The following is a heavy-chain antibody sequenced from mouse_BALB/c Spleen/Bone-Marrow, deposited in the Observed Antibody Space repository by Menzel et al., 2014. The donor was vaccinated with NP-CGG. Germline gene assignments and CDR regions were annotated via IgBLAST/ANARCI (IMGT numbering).Heavy chain of an antibody. V-gene: IGHV1-80*01. CDR3: ARGGTSVDY. Sequence: VQLQQSGAELVRPGSSVKISCKASGYAFSVYWMNWVKQRPGQGLEWIGQIYPGDGGTNYNGKFKGRATLTADKSSNTAYMQLSSLTSEDSAVYFCARGGTSVDYWGQGTTLTVSS. CDR1: GYAFSVYW. D-gene: IGHD3-3*01. J-gene: IGHJ2*01. CDR2: IYPGDGGT.